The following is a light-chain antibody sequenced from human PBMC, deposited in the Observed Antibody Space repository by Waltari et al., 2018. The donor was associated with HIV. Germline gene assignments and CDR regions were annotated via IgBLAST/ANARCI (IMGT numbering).Light chain of an antibody. J-gene: IGLJ1*01. Sequence: QSALTQPRSVSGSPGQSVTIPCHGTSSDFGGYKYVSWYQQHPGKAPKLMIYDVSKRPSGVPDRFSGSKSGNTASLTISGLQAEDEADYYCCSYAGSSTYVFGTGTKVTVL. CDR3: CSYAGSSTYV. CDR2: DVS. V-gene: IGLV2-11*01. CDR1: SSDFGGYKY.